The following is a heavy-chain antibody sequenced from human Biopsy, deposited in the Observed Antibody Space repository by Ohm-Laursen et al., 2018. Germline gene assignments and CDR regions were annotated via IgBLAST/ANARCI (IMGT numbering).Heavy chain of an antibody. V-gene: IGHV1-2*02. CDR2: INAKTGDT. CDR3: TRGGYYYDSLAYYYWFDP. CDR1: GYIFTNYN. Sequence: SVKVSCNASGYIFTNYNVNWVRQAPGQGLEWMGWINAKTGDTNYAQKFQGRVTMTRDTSISTAYVDLSSLRSDDTAVYYFTRGGYYYDSLAYYYWFDPWGQGTLVTVSS. D-gene: IGHD3-22*01. J-gene: IGHJ5*02.